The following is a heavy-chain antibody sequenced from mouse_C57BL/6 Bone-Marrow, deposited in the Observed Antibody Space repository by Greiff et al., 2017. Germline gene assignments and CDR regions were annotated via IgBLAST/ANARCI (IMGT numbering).Heavy chain of an antibody. CDR3: ARSPHYYGSSYYFDY. Sequence: EVKLVESGGGLVQPGGSLSLSCAASGFTFTDYYMSWVRQPPGKALEWLGFIRNKANGYTTEYSASVKGRFTISRDNSQSILYLQMNALRAEDSATYYCARSPHYYGSSYYFDYWGQGTTRTVSS. V-gene: IGHV7-3*01. D-gene: IGHD1-1*01. CDR2: IRNKANGYTT. CDR1: GFTFTDYY. J-gene: IGHJ2*01.